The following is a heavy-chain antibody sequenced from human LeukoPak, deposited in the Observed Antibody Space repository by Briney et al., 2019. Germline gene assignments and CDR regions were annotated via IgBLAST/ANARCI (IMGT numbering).Heavy chain of an antibody. D-gene: IGHD3-3*01. CDR3: ASQNRYYDFWSGYYTWEYFQH. J-gene: IGHJ1*01. CDR1: GGSISSSSYY. CDR2: IYYSGST. Sequence: PSETLSLTCTVSGGSISSSSYYWGWIRQPPGEGLEWIGSIYYSGSTYYNPSLKSRVNISVDTSKNQFSLKLSSVNAADTAVYYCASQNRYYDFWSGYYTWEYFQHWGQGTLVTVSS. V-gene: IGHV4-39*01.